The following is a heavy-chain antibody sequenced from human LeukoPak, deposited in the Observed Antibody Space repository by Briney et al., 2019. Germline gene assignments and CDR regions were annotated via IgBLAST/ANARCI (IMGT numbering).Heavy chain of an antibody. V-gene: IGHV1-18*01. D-gene: IGHD3-9*01. CDR1: GYTFTSYG. Sequence: ASVKVSCKASGYTFTSYGISWVRQAPGQGLEWMGWISAYNGNTNYAQKLQGRVTMTTDTSTSTAHMELRSLRSDDTAVYYCARDSTGYNALIYYYYYMDVWGKGTTVTVSS. J-gene: IGHJ6*03. CDR2: ISAYNGNT. CDR3: ARDSTGYNALIYYYYYMDV.